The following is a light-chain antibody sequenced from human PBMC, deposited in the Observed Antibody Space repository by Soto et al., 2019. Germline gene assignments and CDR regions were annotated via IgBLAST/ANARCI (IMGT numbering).Light chain of an antibody. Sequence: DIQMTQSPSSLSASVGDTVTMTCRASQSIATSLNWLQLKPGKAPKLLIYDTSTLQSGVPSRFSGGGSGTDFTLTISSLQPEDSALYFCQQDYSPLLTFGGGTRVEIK. CDR2: DTS. CDR1: QSIATS. V-gene: IGKV1-39*01. CDR3: QQDYSPLLT. J-gene: IGKJ4*01.